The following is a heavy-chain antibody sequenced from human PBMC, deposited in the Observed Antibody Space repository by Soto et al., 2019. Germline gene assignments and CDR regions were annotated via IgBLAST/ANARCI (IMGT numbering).Heavy chain of an antibody. D-gene: IGHD3-10*01. Sequence: PGGSLRLSCAASGFTFSSYAMHWVRQAPGKGLEWVAVISYDGSNKYYADSVKGRFTISRDNSKNTLYLQMNSLRAEDTAVYYCARDSGSGSFNFDYWGQGTLVTVSS. CDR3: ARDSGSGSFNFDY. V-gene: IGHV3-30-3*01. CDR1: GFTFSSYA. CDR2: ISYDGSNK. J-gene: IGHJ4*02.